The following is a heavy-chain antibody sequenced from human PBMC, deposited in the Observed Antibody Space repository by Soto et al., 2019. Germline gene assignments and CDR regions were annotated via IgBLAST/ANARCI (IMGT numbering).Heavy chain of an antibody. V-gene: IGHV4-39*01. CDR2: VFYTGFT. J-gene: IGHJ4*02. CDR1: GGSISGSYYY. CDR3: ATSQKGYNWNYFDH. D-gene: IGHD1-20*01. Sequence: SETLSLTCAVSGGSISGSYYYWAWLRQSPGKGPEWIGSVFYTGFTSYNPSLESRVSVSVDTSKSQFSLKLSAVTAADTAVYYCATSQKGYNWNYFDHWGQGALVTVS.